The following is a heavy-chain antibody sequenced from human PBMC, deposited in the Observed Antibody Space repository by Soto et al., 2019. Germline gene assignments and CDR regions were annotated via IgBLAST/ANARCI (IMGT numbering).Heavy chain of an antibody. CDR3: AKALVPALTAKFGY. CDR2: VTASGGGT. CDR1: GFIFNNYA. D-gene: IGHD5-18*01. Sequence: HPGGPLRLSCAASGFIFNNYAMTGVRQAPGKGLEWVSTVTASGGGTFYANSVKGRFTISRDNSRNTLHLQMSSLRVEDTALYYCAKALVPALTAKFGYWGQGTLVTVSS. J-gene: IGHJ4*02. V-gene: IGHV3-23*01.